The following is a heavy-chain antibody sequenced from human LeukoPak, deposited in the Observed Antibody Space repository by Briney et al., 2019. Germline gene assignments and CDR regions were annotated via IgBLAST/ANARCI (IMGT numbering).Heavy chain of an antibody. J-gene: IGHJ4*02. CDR1: GFTFSSYG. CDR3: VKGRLTGDH. Sequence: PGGSLRLSCAASGFTFSSYGMTWVRQAPGKGLEWVSGISGSSGGTYYSDSVKGRFTISRDNSKNTLYLQMNSLRAEDTAVYYCVKGRLTGDHWGQGTLVTVSS. CDR2: ISGSSGGT. V-gene: IGHV3-23*01. D-gene: IGHD7-27*01.